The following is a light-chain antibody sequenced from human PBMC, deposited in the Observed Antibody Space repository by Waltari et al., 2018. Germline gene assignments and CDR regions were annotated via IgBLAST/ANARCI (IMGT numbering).Light chain of an antibody. CDR3: LLYYCGPWV. Sequence: QTVVTQEPSLTVSPGGTVTLTCASSTGAVTSHYYPNWSQQKPGQAPRALILSTSVRYSLTPTRFSGSLLGDKAALTLSGFQPEDEADYYCLLYYCGPWVFGGGTKVTVL. CDR1: TGAVTSHYY. CDR2: STS. V-gene: IGLV7-43*01. J-gene: IGLJ3*02.